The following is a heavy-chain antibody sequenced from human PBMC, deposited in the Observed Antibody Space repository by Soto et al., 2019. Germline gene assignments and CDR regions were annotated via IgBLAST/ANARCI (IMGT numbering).Heavy chain of an antibody. D-gene: IGHD6-13*01. CDR3: ARRHSSSSAFDP. Sequence: PRESLKLSCKGSGYSFTSYWISWVRQMPGKGLEWMGRIDPSDSYTNYSPSFQGHVTISADKSISTAYLQWSSLKASDTAMYYCARRHSSSSAFDPWGQGTLVTVSS. CDR2: IDPSDSYT. J-gene: IGHJ5*02. CDR1: GYSFTSYW. V-gene: IGHV5-10-1*01.